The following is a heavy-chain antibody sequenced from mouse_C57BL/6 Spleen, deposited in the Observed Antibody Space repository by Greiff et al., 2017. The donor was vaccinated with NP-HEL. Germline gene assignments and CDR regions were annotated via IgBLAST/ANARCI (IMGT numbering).Heavy chain of an antibody. J-gene: IGHJ2*01. CDR2: INPYNGGT. D-gene: IGHD3-3*01. CDR1: GYTFTDYY. Sequence: VQLQQSGPVLVKPGASVKMSCKASGYTFTDYYMNWVKQSHGKSLEWIGVINPYNGGTSYNQKFKGKATLTVDKSSSTAYMELNSLTSEDSAVYYCARRAGGCFDYWGQGTTLTVSS. CDR3: ARRAGGCFDY. V-gene: IGHV1-19*01.